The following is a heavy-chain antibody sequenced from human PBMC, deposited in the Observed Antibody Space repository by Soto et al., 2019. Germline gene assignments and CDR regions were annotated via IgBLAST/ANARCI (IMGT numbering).Heavy chain of an antibody. CDR3: ARRLQWFGELVSVGWFDP. V-gene: IGHV4-34*01. D-gene: IGHD3-10*01. CDR1: GGSFSGYY. CDR2: INHREST. J-gene: IGHJ5*02. Sequence: SETLSLTCAVYGGSFSGYYWSWIRQPPGKGLEWIGEINHRESTNYNPSLKSRLTISVDTSKNQFSLKLNSMTAADTAVYYCARRLQWFGELVSVGWFDPWGQGTLVTVS.